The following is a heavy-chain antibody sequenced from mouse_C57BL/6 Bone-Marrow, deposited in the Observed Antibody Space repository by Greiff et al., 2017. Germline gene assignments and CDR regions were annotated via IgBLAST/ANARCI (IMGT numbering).Heavy chain of an antibody. CDR2: INPSSGYT. CDR3: ARSITTVVVFDY. Sequence: QVQLQQSGAELAKPGASVKLSCKASGYTFTSYWMHWVKQRPGQGLEWIGYINPSSGYTKYNQKFKDKATLTEDKSSSTAYMQLSSLTYEDSAVYYCARSITTVVVFDYWGQGTTLTVSS. V-gene: IGHV1-7*01. D-gene: IGHD1-1*01. CDR1: GYTFTSYW. J-gene: IGHJ2*01.